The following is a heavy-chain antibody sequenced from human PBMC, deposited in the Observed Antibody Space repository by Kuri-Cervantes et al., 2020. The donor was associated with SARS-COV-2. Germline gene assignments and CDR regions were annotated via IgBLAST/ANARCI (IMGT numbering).Heavy chain of an antibody. Sequence: ASVKVSCKASGYTFTSYGISWVRQAPGQGLEWMGWISAYNGNTNYAQKLQGRVTMTTDTSTSTAYMELRSLRSDDTAVYYCARRYDYVWGSFLYYYYGMDVWGQGTTVTVSS. D-gene: IGHD3-16*01. CDR2: ISAYNGNT. CDR3: ARRYDYVWGSFLYYYYGMDV. CDR1: GYTFTSYG. J-gene: IGHJ6*02. V-gene: IGHV1-18*01.